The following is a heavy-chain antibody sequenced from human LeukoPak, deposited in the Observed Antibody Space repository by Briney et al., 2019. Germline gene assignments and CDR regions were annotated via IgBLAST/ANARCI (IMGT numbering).Heavy chain of an antibody. Sequence: SETLSLTCTVSGGSISSYYWRWIRQPAGKGLEWIGRIYTSGSTNYNPSLKSRVTMSVDTSKNQFSLKLSSVTAADTAVYYCARGSIAAAGTTYFDYWGQGTLVTVSS. J-gene: IGHJ4*02. D-gene: IGHD6-13*01. CDR1: GGSISSYY. CDR2: IYTSGST. CDR3: ARGSIAAAGTTYFDY. V-gene: IGHV4-4*07.